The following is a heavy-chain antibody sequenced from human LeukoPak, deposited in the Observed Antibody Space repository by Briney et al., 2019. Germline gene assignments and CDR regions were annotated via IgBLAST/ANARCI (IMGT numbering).Heavy chain of an antibody. Sequence: GESLKISCKISGYYFTNYWIAWVRQMPGKGLEWMGSIFPGDSDTRYSPSFQGQVTISADKSITTAYLLWSSLRPSDTAMYYCARVNLGGVAMGDPGFDYWGQGSLVTVSS. J-gene: IGHJ4*02. CDR1: GYYFTNYW. CDR2: IFPGDSDT. V-gene: IGHV5-51*01. CDR3: ARVNLGGVAMGDPGFDY. D-gene: IGHD5-12*01.